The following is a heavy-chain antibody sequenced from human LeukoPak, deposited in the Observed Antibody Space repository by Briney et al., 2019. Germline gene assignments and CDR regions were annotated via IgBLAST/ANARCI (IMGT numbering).Heavy chain of an antibody. V-gene: IGHV1-8*03. Sequence: ASVKVSCQASGYTFPSYDINWVRQATGQGVGWRGWLNPNSGNTGYTQKIQGRVTITRNTSISTAYMELSSLRSEDSAVYYCARIVLGYGSGSHWGQGTLVTVSS. CDR3: ARIVLGYGSGSH. J-gene: IGHJ4*02. CDR1: GYTFPSYD. CDR2: LNPNSGNT. D-gene: IGHD3-10*01.